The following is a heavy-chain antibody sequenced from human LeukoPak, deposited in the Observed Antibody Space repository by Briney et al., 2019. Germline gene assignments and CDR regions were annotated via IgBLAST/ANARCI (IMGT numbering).Heavy chain of an antibody. Sequence: PGGSLRLSCAASGFTFSSYGMHWVRQAPGKGLEWVAFIRYDGSNKYYADSVKGRFTISRDNSKNTLYLQMNSLRAEDTAVYYCARGSGYSGYDANYYYYYMDVWGKGTTVTVSS. CDR1: GFTFSSYG. CDR3: ARGSGYSGYDANYYYYYMDV. J-gene: IGHJ6*03. CDR2: IRYDGSNK. D-gene: IGHD5-12*01. V-gene: IGHV3-30*02.